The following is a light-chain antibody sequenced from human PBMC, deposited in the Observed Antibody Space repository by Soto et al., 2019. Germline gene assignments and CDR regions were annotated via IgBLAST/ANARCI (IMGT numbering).Light chain of an antibody. Sequence: DIWMTQSPDSPALCLGERATINCQSSHSVFSRFRNKNYLGWFQQKPGQTPRLLIYWASTRESGVSDRFSGSGSGTDFTLTIESLQAEDVAVYYCQQYSTTPTWTFGQGTKGDIK. V-gene: IGKV4-1*01. CDR3: QQYSTTPTWT. J-gene: IGKJ1*01. CDR2: WAS. CDR1: HSVFSRFRNKNY.